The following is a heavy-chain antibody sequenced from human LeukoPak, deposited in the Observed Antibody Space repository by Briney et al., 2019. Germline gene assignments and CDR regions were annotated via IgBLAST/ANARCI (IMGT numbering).Heavy chain of an antibody. D-gene: IGHD2-2*01. J-gene: IGHJ3*02. CDR2: IKSKTDGGTT. CDR1: GFTFSNAW. CDR3: TTVVVPAASEAFDI. Sequence: GGSLRLSCAASGFTFSNAWMSWVRQAPGKGLEWVGRIKSKTDGGTTDYAAPVKGRFTISRDDSKNTLYLQMNSLKTEDTAVYYCTTVVVPAASEAFDIWGQGTMVTVSS. V-gene: IGHV3-15*01.